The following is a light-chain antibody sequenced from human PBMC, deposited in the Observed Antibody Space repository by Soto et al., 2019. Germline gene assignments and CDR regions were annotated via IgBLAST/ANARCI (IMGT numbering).Light chain of an antibody. Sequence: EIVLTQSPGTLSLSPGERATLACRASQSVSSSFIGWYQPKPGQAPRHRIYGASSRDTGMPDKFSGSESGPDFTLTISRLEPEDFAVYYCDHSGRSRTFGQGTKVEVK. CDR2: GAS. V-gene: IGKV3-20*01. CDR3: DHSGRSRT. J-gene: IGKJ1*01. CDR1: QSVSSSF.